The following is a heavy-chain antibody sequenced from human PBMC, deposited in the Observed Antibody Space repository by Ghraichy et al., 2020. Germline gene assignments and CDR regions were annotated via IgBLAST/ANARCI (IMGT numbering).Heavy chain of an antibody. J-gene: IGHJ5*02. Sequence: SETLSLTCAVYGGSFSGYYWSWIRQPSGKGLEWIGEINHSGSTNYNPSLKSRVTISVDTSKNQFSLKLSSVTAADTAVYYCARELGDFWSGYYLNWFDPWGQGTLVTVSS. V-gene: IGHV4-34*01. CDR1: GGSFSGYY. CDR3: ARELGDFWSGYYLNWFDP. D-gene: IGHD3-3*01. CDR2: INHSGST.